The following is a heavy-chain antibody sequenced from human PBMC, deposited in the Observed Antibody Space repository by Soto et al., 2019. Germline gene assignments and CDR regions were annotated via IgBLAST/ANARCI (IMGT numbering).Heavy chain of an antibody. CDR3: ARYGRNYYDSSGYDYYYYYGMDV. Sequence: GESLKISCNGSGYSFTSYWIGWVRQMPGKGLEWMGIIYPGDSDTRYSPSFQGQVTISADKSISTAYLQWSSLKASDTAMYYCARYGRNYYDSSGYDYYYYYGMDVWGQGTTVTVSS. J-gene: IGHJ6*02. CDR2: IYPGDSDT. V-gene: IGHV5-51*01. D-gene: IGHD3-22*01. CDR1: GYSFTSYW.